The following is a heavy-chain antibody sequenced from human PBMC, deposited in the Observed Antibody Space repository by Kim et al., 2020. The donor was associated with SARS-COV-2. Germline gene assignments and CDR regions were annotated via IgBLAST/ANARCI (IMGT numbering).Heavy chain of an antibody. J-gene: IGHJ6*02. CDR1: GFTFSNAW. Sequence: GGSLRLSCAASGFTFSNAWMSWVRQAPGKGLEWVGRIKSKTDGGTTDYAAPVKGRFTISRDDSKNTLYLQMNSLKTEDTAVYYCTTGPRVNWNYSPGTSVLVGMDVWGQGTTVTVSS. CDR2: IKSKTDGGTT. D-gene: IGHD1-7*01. V-gene: IGHV3-15*01. CDR3: TTGPRVNWNYSPGTSVLVGMDV.